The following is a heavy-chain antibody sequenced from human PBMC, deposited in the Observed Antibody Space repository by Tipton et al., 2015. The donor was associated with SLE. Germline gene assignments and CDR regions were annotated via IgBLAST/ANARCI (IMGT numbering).Heavy chain of an antibody. V-gene: IGHV4-59*11. Sequence: TLSLTCTVSSGSISSHYWSWIRQPPGKGLEWIGYIYYSGSTNYNPSLKSRVTISLATSRNQFSLKLSSVTAADTAVYYCARGGCSRSSGLKWFVPCGQVTLVSFSS. CDR3: ARGGCSRSSGLKWFVP. J-gene: IGHJ5*02. D-gene: IGHD2-2*01. CDR1: SGSISSHY. CDR2: IYYSGST.